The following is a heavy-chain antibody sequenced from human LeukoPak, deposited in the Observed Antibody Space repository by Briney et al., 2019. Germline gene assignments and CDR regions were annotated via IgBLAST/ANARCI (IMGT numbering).Heavy chain of an antibody. CDR1: GFIFRDDW. J-gene: IGHJ4*02. CDR3: AGPPQAGPFDY. V-gene: IGHV3-7*01. CDR2: INPDGSDK. D-gene: IGHD6-19*01. Sequence: PGGPLRLSCAGSGFIFRDDWLTWFRQAPGKGLEWVANINPDGSDKNYVDSLKGRFTIFRDNAKNLLFLQMNSLRVEDTAVYYCAGPPQAGPFDYWGQGTLVTVSS.